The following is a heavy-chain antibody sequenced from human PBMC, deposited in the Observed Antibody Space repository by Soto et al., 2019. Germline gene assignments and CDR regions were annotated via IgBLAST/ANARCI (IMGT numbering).Heavy chain of an antibody. J-gene: IGHJ4*02. CDR3: AKDMYSSSWTFDY. Sequence: EVQLVESGGGLVQPGRSLRLSCAASGFTFDDYAMHWVRQAPEKGLEWVSGISWNSGSIGYADSVKGRFTISRDNAKNSLYLQMNSLRAEDTALYYCAKDMYSSSWTFDYWGQGTLVTVSS. V-gene: IGHV3-9*01. D-gene: IGHD6-13*01. CDR2: ISWNSGSI. CDR1: GFTFDDYA.